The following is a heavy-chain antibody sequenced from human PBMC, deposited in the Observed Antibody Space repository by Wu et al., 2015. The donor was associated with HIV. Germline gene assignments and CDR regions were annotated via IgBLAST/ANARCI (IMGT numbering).Heavy chain of an antibody. CDR3: ARAISPTIAAAAFDY. V-gene: IGHV1-46*01. D-gene: IGHD6-13*01. CDR1: GYTFTSYY. CDR2: INPSGGST. J-gene: IGHJ4*02. Sequence: QVQLVQSGAEVKKPGASVKVSCKASGYTFTSYYMHWVRQAPGQGLEWMGIINPSGGSTSYAQKFQGRVTMTRDTSTSTVYMELSSLRSEDTAVYYCARAISPTIAAAAFDYWGQGTLVTVSS.